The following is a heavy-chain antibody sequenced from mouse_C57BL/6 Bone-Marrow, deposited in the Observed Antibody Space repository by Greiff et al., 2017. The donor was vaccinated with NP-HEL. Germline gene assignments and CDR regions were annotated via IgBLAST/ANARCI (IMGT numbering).Heavy chain of an antibody. CDR1: GYTFTSYG. V-gene: IGHV1-81*01. J-gene: IGHJ4*01. D-gene: IGHD1-1*01. CDR2: IYPRSGNT. Sequence: QVQLKESGAELARPGASVKLSCKASGYTFTSYGISWVKQRTGQGLEWIGEIYPRSGNTYYNEKFKGKATLTADKSSSTAYMELRSLTSEDSAVYFCAVVPYAMDYWGQGTSVTVSS. CDR3: AVVPYAMDY.